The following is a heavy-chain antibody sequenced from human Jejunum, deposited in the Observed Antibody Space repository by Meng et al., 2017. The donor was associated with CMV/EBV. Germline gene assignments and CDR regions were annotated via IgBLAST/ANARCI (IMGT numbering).Heavy chain of an antibody. D-gene: IGHD1/OR15-1a*01. CDR3: AKVFVPGTHCDY. Sequence: ASGFTFSSYAMSWVRQAPGKGLEWVSAISGSGGSTYYADSVKGRFTISRDNSKNTLYLQMNSLRAEDTAVYYCAKVFVPGTHCDYWGQGTLVTVSS. J-gene: IGHJ4*02. V-gene: IGHV3-23*01. CDR2: ISGSGGST. CDR1: GFTFSSYA.